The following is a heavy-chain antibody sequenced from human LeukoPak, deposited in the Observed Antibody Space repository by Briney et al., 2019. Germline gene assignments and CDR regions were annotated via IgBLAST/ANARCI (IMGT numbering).Heavy chain of an antibody. J-gene: IGHJ4*02. CDR2: IGGRDGST. Sequence: GGSLRLSCAASGFTFSSYGMSWVRQAPGKGLEWVPAIGGRDGSTYYADSVKGRFTISRDNCKNTLYVRMNSLRAEDTAVYYCAKGHYYGSGSLDYWGQGTLVTVSS. CDR1: GFTFSSYG. D-gene: IGHD3-10*01. V-gene: IGHV3-23*01. CDR3: AKGHYYGSGSLDY.